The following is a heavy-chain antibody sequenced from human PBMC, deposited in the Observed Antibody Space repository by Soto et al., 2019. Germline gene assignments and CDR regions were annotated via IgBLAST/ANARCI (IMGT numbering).Heavy chain of an antibody. CDR1: GYTLTELS. D-gene: IGHD3-16*01. J-gene: IGHJ6*02. CDR3: ATWGANKFARYYYYGMDV. Sequence: EASVKVSCKVSGYTLTELSIHWVRRAPGKGLEWMGGFDPEDGETIYAQKFQGRVTMTEDTSTDTAYMELSSLRSEDTAVYYCATWGANKFARYYYYGMDVWGQGTTVTVSS. V-gene: IGHV1-24*01. CDR2: FDPEDGET.